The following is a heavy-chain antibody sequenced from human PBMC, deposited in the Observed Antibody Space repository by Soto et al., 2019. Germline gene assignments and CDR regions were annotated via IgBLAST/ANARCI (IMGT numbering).Heavy chain of an antibody. D-gene: IGHD6-19*01. V-gene: IGHV4-31*03. CDR1: GRSVSSGGYY. Sequence: QVQLQESGPGLVKPSQTLSLTCTVSGRSVSSGGYYWTWIRQHPGRGLEWIGYIYHIGSPYYNPSLESRVTISLDTSKNQFSLNLTSVTAADTAIYYCVRDRAKDSSGHWFDPWGQGTLVTVSS. CDR3: VRDRAKDSSGHWFDP. J-gene: IGHJ5*02. CDR2: IYHIGSP.